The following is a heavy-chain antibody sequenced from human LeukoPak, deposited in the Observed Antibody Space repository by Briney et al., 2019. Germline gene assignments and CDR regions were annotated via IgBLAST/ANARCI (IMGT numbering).Heavy chain of an antibody. Sequence: GGSLRLSCAASGFTFSSYWMSWVRQAPGKGLEWVANIKQDGSEKYYVDSVKGRFTVSRDNAKNSLYLQMNSLRAEDTAVYYCARDMVRGVFTTRTIDYWGQGTLVTVSS. V-gene: IGHV3-7*01. CDR3: ARDMVRGVFTTRTIDY. J-gene: IGHJ4*02. CDR1: GFTFSSYW. D-gene: IGHD3-10*01. CDR2: IKQDGSEK.